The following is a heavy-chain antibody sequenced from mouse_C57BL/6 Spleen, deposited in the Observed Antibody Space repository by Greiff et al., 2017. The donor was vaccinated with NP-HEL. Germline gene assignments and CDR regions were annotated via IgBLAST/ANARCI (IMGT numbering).Heavy chain of an antibody. Sequence: QVQLKESGAELVRPGTSVKVSCKASGYAFTNYLIEWVKQRPGQGLEWIGVINPGSGGTNYNEKFKGKATLTADKSSSTAYMQLSSLTSEDSAVYFCARKGPLDYFDYWGQGTTLTVSS. CDR1: GYAFTNYL. J-gene: IGHJ2*01. V-gene: IGHV1-54*01. CDR3: ARKGPLDYFDY. CDR2: INPGSGGT.